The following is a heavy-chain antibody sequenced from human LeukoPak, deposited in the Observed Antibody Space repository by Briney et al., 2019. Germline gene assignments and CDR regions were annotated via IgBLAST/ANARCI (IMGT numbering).Heavy chain of an antibody. J-gene: IGHJ4*02. Sequence: PGGSLRLSCAASGFTFSSYGMHWVRQAPGKGLEWVAVIWYDGSNKYYADSVKGRFTISRDNSKNTLYLQMNSLRAEDTAVYYCARDPHPLRYFDWFPVDYWGQGTLVTVSS. D-gene: IGHD3-9*01. CDR2: IWYDGSNK. CDR1: GFTFSSYG. CDR3: ARDPHPLRYFDWFPVDY. V-gene: IGHV3-33*01.